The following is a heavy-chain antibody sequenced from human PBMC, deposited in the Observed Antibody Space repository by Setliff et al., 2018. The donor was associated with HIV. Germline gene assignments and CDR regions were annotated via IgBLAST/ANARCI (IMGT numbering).Heavy chain of an antibody. Sequence: SVKVSCKTSGYTFTDYYIHWVRQAPGQGLEWMGGIIPIFGTGNYAPEFQGRVTITADESTNTVHMELSRLTSDDTAMYFCARSGSPYGPNSGHFDSWGQGTLVTVSS. V-gene: IGHV1-69*13. CDR3: ARSGSPYGPNSGHFDS. CDR1: GYTFTDYY. J-gene: IGHJ4*02. D-gene: IGHD4-17*01. CDR2: IIPIFGTG.